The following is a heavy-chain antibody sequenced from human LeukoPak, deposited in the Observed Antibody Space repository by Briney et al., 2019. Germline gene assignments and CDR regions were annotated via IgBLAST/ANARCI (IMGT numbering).Heavy chain of an antibody. D-gene: IGHD2-2*01. Sequence: PSETLSLTCAVYGGSFSSYYWGWIRQPPGKGLEWIGSIYYSGSTYYNPSLKSRVTISVDTSKNQFSLKLSSVTAADTAVYYCARHAYCSSTSCYYYWYFDLWGRGTLVTVSS. CDR1: GGSFSSYY. J-gene: IGHJ2*01. CDR2: IYYSGST. V-gene: IGHV4-39*01. CDR3: ARHAYCSSTSCYYYWYFDL.